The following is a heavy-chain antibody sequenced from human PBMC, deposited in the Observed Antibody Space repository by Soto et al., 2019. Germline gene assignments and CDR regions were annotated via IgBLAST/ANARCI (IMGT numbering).Heavy chain of an antibody. J-gene: IGHJ6*02. V-gene: IGHV4-4*07. D-gene: IGHD2-15*01. CDR1: GVSITSYY. Sequence: PSETLSLTCSVSGVSITSYYWSWIRQSAGGGLEWMGRINTDGLSTYSPSFKSRLTMSLDTSKNQVSLRLISVTAADTAVYFCARVPVAVAATEDYYGLDVWGPGTTVTVSS. CDR2: INTDGLS. CDR3: ARVPVAVAATEDYYGLDV.